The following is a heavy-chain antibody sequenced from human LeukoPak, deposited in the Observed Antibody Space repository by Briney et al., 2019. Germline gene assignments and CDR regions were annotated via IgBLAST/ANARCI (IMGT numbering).Heavy chain of an antibody. CDR2: ISYSGGSI. Sequence: GGSLRLSCAASGFTFNNYAMGWVRQPPGKGLEWVSVISYSGGSIYYADPVKGRFSISRDNSNNTLYLQMNSLRAEDTAVYYCAKERSITMIRGAPTGDAFDIWGQGTMVTVSS. CDR3: AKERSITMIRGAPTGDAFDI. V-gene: IGHV3-23*01. D-gene: IGHD3-10*01. CDR1: GFTFNNYA. J-gene: IGHJ3*02.